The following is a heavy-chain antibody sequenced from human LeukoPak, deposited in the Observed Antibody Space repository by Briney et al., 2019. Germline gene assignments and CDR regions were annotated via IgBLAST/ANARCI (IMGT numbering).Heavy chain of an antibody. V-gene: IGHV3-15*01. Sequence: PGGSLRLSCAASGITFSNAWMSWVRQAPGKGLEWVGRIKSKSDGETTDYAAPVKGRFTISRDDSKNTLYLQMNCLKTEDTAMYYCATYRWYSDYWGQGVLVTVSS. CDR2: IKSKSDGETT. J-gene: IGHJ4*02. CDR1: GITFSNAW. D-gene: IGHD1-1*01. CDR3: ATYRWYSDY.